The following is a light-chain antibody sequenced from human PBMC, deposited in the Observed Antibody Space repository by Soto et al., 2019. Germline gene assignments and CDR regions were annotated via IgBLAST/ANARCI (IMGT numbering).Light chain of an antibody. J-gene: IGLJ2*01. CDR2: SNN. CDR1: SSNIGSNT. Sequence: QSVLTQPPSASGTPGQRVTISCSGSSSNIGSNTVNWYQQLPGTAPKLLIYSNNQRPSGVPDRFSGSKSGTSASLAISGLQSEDEADYYCAAWDARLNAVVFGGGTKVTGL. V-gene: IGLV1-44*01. CDR3: AAWDARLNAVV.